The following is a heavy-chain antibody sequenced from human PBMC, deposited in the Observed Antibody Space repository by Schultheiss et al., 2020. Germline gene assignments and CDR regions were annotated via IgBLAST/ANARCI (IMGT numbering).Heavy chain of an antibody. D-gene: IGHD4-17*01. Sequence: ASVKVSCKASGYTFTGYYMHWVRQAPGQGLEWMGWINPNSGGTNYAQKFQGRVTMTRDTSISTAYMELSRLRSDDTAVYYCARFSRPREYGESQVYYYGMDVWGQGTTVTGYS. V-gene: IGHV1-2*02. CDR3: ARFSRPREYGESQVYYYGMDV. CDR2: INPNSGGT. CDR1: GYTFTGYY. J-gene: IGHJ6*02.